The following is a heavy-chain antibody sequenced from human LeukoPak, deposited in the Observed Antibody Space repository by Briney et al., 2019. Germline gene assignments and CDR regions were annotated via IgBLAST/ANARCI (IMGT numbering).Heavy chain of an antibody. CDR3: ARDLMPRRSYHLDAFDI. V-gene: IGHV4-39*07. D-gene: IGHD3-10*01. CDR1: GASISSSTYY. J-gene: IGHJ3*02. CDR2: IYYSGST. Sequence: SETLSLTCTVSGASISSSTYYWGWIRQPPGKGLEWIGSIYYSGSTYYNPSLKSRVTILVDTSKQQFSLQLSSVTAADTALYYCARDLMPRRSYHLDAFDIWGQGTMVTVSS.